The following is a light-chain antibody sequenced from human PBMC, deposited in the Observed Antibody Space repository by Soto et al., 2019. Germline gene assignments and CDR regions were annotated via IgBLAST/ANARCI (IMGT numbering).Light chain of an antibody. CDR3: HQSGNSPYT. CDR1: QSAYISY. V-gene: IGKV3-20*01. CDR2: GAS. Sequence: EIVLTQSPGTLSLSPGERASVSCRASQSAYISYLAWYQQKPGQAPRHLIYGASNRATGIPDRFSGSGSGTDFTLTIARLEPEDFAVYFCHQSGNSPYTFGQGTKVDSK. J-gene: IGKJ2*01.